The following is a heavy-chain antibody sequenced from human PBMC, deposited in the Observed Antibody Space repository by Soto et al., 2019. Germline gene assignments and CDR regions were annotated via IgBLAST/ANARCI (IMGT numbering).Heavy chain of an antibody. CDR2: FDPEDGET. Sequence: GASVKVSCKVSGYTLTELSMHCVRQAPGKGLEWMGGFDPEDGETIYAQKFQGRVTMTEDTSTDTAYMELSSLRSEDTAVYYCATDQGGSYSGSGSYFDIWGQGTMVTVSS. CDR3: ATDQGGSYSGSGSYFDI. V-gene: IGHV1-24*01. D-gene: IGHD3-10*01. CDR1: GYTLTELS. J-gene: IGHJ3*02.